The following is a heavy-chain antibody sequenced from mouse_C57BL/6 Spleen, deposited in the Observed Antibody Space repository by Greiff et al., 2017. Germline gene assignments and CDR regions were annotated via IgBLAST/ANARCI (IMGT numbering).Heavy chain of an antibody. CDR3: AKTTVDAMDY. CDR2: ISSGSSTI. J-gene: IGHJ4*01. V-gene: IGHV5-17*01. CDR1: GFTFSDYG. D-gene: IGHD1-1*01. Sequence: EVQRVESGGGLVKPGGSLKLSCAASGFTFSDYGMHWVRQAPEKGLEWVAYISSGSSTIYYADTVKGRFTTSRDNAKNTLFLQMTSLRSEDTAMYYCAKTTVDAMDYWGQGTSVTVSS.